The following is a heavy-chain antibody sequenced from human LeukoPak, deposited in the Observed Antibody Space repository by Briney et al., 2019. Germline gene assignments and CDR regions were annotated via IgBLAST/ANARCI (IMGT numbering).Heavy chain of an antibody. V-gene: IGHV3-11*01. CDR1: GFTFSDHY. Sequence: GGSLRLSCAASGFTFSDHYMGWIRQAPGKWLEWVSYITHTGTTVYYADSVKGRFTISRDNAKNSLFLQMNSLRADDTALYYCARDGATSGYYTFFDYWGQGTLVTVSS. D-gene: IGHD3-22*01. CDR2: ITHTGTTV. CDR3: ARDGATSGYYTFFDY. J-gene: IGHJ4*02.